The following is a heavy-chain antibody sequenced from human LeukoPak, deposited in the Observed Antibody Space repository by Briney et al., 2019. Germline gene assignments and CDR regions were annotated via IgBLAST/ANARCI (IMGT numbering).Heavy chain of an antibody. CDR3: ARPLSISGYYYDAFDI. D-gene: IGHD3-22*01. CDR1: GGSISSYY. J-gene: IGHJ3*02. Sequence: SETLSLTCTVSGGSISSYYWSWIRQPPGKGLEWIGYIYYSGSTNYNPSLKSRVTISVDTSKNQFFLKLSSVTAADTAVYYCARPLSISGYYYDAFDIWGQGTMVTVSS. CDR2: IYYSGST. V-gene: IGHV4-59*08.